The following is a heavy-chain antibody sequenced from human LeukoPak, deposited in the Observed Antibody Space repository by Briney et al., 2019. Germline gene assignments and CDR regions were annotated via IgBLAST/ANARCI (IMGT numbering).Heavy chain of an antibody. D-gene: IGHD2-8*01. CDR1: GGSFSGYY. V-gene: IGHV4-34*01. J-gene: IGHJ6*03. CDR3: WGEIMVYAIPGTDYYYYMDV. CDR2: INHSGST. Sequence: PSETLSLTCDVYGGSFSGYYWSWIRQPPGEGLEWVWEINHSGSTNYNPSPRRRVTISVNTSKNQSSRMLSAVTVGDTAWIYCWGEIMVYAIPGTDYYYYMDVWGKGTTVTVPS.